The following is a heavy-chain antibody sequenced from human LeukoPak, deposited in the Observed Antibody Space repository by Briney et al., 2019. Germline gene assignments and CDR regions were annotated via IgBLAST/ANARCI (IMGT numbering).Heavy chain of an antibody. CDR1: GYTFTSYD. J-gene: IGHJ6*03. CDR2: MNPNSGNT. V-gene: IGHV1-8*01. CDR3: ARSYYYYYYMDV. Sequence: ASVTVSCKASGYTFTSYDINWVRQATGQGLEWMGWMNPNSGNTGYAQKFQGRVTMTRNTSISTAYMELSSLRSEDTAVYYCARSYYYYYYMDVWGKGTTVTISS.